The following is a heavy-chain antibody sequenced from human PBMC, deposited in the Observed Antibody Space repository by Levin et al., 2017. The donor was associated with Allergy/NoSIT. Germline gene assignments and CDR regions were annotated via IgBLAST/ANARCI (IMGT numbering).Heavy chain of an antibody. Sequence: PRASVKVSCKASGYTFTSYYMHWVRQAPGQGLEWMGIINPSGGSTSYAQKFQGRVTMTRDTSTSTVYMELSSLRSEDTAVYYCARVGVYYDSSGYGDYWGQGTLVTVSS. D-gene: IGHD3-22*01. J-gene: IGHJ4*02. CDR1: GYTFTSYY. CDR2: INPSGGST. CDR3: ARVGVYYDSSGYGDY. V-gene: IGHV1-46*01.